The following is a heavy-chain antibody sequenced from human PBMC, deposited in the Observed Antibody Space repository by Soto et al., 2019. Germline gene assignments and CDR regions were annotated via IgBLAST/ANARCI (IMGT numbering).Heavy chain of an antibody. Sequence: GGSLRLSCSTSGFNFNLYSMNWVRQAPGKGLEWVSSIDRTSSYIFYADSVKGRFTVSRDNAKNSVYLEMSSLRAEDTAVYFCARLIYNGDPNYWGQGTLVTVSS. CDR1: GFNFNLYS. J-gene: IGHJ4*02. D-gene: IGHD2-8*01. CDR2: IDRTSSYI. V-gene: IGHV3-21*01. CDR3: ARLIYNGDPNY.